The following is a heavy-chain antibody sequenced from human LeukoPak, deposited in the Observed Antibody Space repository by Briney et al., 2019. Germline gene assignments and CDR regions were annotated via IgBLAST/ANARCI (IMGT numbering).Heavy chain of an antibody. J-gene: IGHJ5*02. CDR3: ARGDSGSGSYYTPLNWFDP. D-gene: IGHD3-10*01. CDR2: INPNSGGT. V-gene: IGHV1-2*02. CDR1: GYTFTGYY. Sequence: ASVKVSCKASGYTFTGYYMHWVRQAPGQGLEWMGWINPNSGGTNYAQKFQGRVTMTRDTSISTAYMELSRLRSDDTAVYYCARGDSGSGSYYTPLNWFDPWGQGTLVTVSS.